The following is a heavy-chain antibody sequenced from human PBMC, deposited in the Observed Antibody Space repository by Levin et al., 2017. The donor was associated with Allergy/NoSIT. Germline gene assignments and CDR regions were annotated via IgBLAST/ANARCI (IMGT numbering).Heavy chain of an antibody. Sequence: GGSLRLSCAASGFTFSSYWMHWVRQAPGKGLVWVSRINSDGSSTSYADSVMGRFTISRDNAKNTLYLQMNSLRAEDTAVYYCARGRFEGYYYGMDVWGQGTTVTVSS. J-gene: IGHJ6*02. D-gene: IGHD5-24*01. CDR3: ARGRFEGYYYGMDV. V-gene: IGHV3-74*01. CDR2: INSDGSST. CDR1: GFTFSSYW.